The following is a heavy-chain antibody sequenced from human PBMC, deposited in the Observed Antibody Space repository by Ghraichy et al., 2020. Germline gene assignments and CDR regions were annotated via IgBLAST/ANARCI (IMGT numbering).Heavy chain of an antibody. D-gene: IGHD3/OR15-3a*01. CDR3: ARVCPGLVIMRYFDY. V-gene: IGHV1-18*01. J-gene: IGHJ4*02. CDR2: ISGFNGNT. Sequence: ASVKVSCKASGYTFNTYGISWVRQAPGQGLEWMGWISGFNGNTNYAQKLQGRVTMTTDTSTSTAYMELRSLRSDDTAVYYCARVCPGLVIMRYFDYWGQGSLVSVSS. CDR1: GYTFNTYG.